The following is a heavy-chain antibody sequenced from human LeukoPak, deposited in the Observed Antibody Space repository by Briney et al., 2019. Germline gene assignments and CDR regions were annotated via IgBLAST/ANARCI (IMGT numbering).Heavy chain of an antibody. CDR3: AKDREYSSSSSFDY. J-gene: IGHJ4*02. V-gene: IGHV3-9*01. CDR2: ISWNSGSI. D-gene: IGHD6-6*01. Sequence: GRSLRLSCAASGFTIDDYAMHWVRQAPGKGLEWVSGISWNSGSIGYADSVKGRFTISRDNAKNSPYLQMNSLRAEDTALYYCAKDREYSSSSSFDYWGQGTLVTVSS. CDR1: GFTIDDYA.